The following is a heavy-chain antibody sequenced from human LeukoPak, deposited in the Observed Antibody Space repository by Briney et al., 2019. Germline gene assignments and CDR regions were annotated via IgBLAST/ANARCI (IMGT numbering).Heavy chain of an antibody. Sequence: KPSETLSLTCSISGGSISDYYWNWIRQPPGKGLEWSGYIYYSGSTTYNPSLKSRVTMSVDTSKNQFSLRLSSVTAADTAVYYCARGSWCSYTNCMLRPFDYWGQGSLVTVSS. CDR1: GGSISDYY. V-gene: IGHV4-59*01. D-gene: IGHD2-2*01. CDR2: IYYSGST. CDR3: ARGSWCSYTNCMLRPFDY. J-gene: IGHJ4*02.